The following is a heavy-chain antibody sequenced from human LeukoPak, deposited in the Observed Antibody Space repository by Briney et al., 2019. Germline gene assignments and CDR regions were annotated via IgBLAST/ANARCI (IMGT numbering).Heavy chain of an antibody. J-gene: IGHJ4*02. CDR2: IKPDGSDK. V-gene: IGHV3-7*01. CDR3: VEGPKVTSH. CDR1: GFTLRNYW. D-gene: IGHD4-17*01. Sequence: PGGSLRLPCAASGFTLRNYWMTWVRQLPGKGLEWVANIKPDGSDKYYVDSVKGRFTISRDNAKNSLFLQMNSLRAEDTAVYYCVEGPKVTSHWGQGALVTVSS.